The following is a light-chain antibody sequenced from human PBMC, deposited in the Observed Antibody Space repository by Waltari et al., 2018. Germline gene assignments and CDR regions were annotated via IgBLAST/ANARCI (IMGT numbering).Light chain of an antibody. CDR3: QQYDGEVVT. Sequence: EIVLTXSPGTLSLSPGERATLSCRASQSVTSISLSWYQQKLGQAPRLLIYGTSSRATGIPDRFSGSGSGTDFTLTISRLEXEDXAVYYCQQYDGEVVTFGGGTKVEI. CDR2: GTS. CDR1: QSVTSIS. V-gene: IGKV3-20*01. J-gene: IGKJ4*01.